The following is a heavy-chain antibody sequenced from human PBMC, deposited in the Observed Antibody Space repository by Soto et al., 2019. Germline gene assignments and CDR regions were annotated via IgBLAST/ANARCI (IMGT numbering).Heavy chain of an antibody. J-gene: IGHJ4*02. V-gene: IGHV4-34*01. CDR2: INHSGST. Sequence: QVQLQQWGAGLLKPSETLSLTCAVYGGSFSGYYWSWIRQPPGKGLEWIGEINHSGSTNYNPSLKSRVSISVDTSKNQFSLKLSSVTAADTAVYYCAGSYGDQTGDVYWGQGTLVTVSS. CDR1: GGSFSGYY. D-gene: IGHD4-17*01. CDR3: AGSYGDQTGDVY.